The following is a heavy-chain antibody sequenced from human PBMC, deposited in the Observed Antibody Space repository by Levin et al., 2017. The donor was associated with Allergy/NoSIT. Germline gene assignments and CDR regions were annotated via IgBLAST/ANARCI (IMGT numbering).Heavy chain of an antibody. V-gene: IGHV3-53*01. CDR2: FYSGGNT. Sequence: PGGSLRLSCAASGFIISSNHMTWVRQAPGKGLEWVSVFYSGGNTNYADSVKGRFTISRDNSKNTLYLQMNSLRDEDTAVYYCAKANGDSASAPASWGQGTLVTVSS. D-gene: IGHD4-17*01. CDR3: AKANGDSASAPAS. CDR1: GFIISSNH. J-gene: IGHJ5*02.